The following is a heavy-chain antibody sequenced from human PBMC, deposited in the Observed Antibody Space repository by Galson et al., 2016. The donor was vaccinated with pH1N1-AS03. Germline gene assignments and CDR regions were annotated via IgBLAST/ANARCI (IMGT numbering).Heavy chain of an antibody. J-gene: IGHJ4*02. Sequence: SLKVSCKASGYTFTGYYVHWVRQAPGQGLGWMGSIKPDSGDKNYAQNVQGRVTMTRDTSVSTVYMQLSSLRAEDTAVYYCARQGRAGGYDYGKDDWGQGTLVTVSS. CDR3: ARQGRAGGYDYGKDD. V-gene: IGHV1-2*02. D-gene: IGHD5-12*01. CDR1: GYTFTGYY. CDR2: IKPDSGDK.